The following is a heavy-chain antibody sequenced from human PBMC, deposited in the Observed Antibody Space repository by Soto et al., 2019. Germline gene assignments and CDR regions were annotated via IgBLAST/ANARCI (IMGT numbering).Heavy chain of an antibody. D-gene: IGHD5-12*01. Sequence: GGSLRLSCAASGFTASSNYMTWVRQAPGKGLEWVSFIYSGGRTYYADSVTGRFTISRDNSKNTLYLQMNSLRAEDAAVYYCAKDSSGYGIDYWGQGTQVTVSS. CDR1: GFTASSNY. CDR2: IYSGGRT. CDR3: AKDSSGYGIDY. V-gene: IGHV3-66*01. J-gene: IGHJ4*02.